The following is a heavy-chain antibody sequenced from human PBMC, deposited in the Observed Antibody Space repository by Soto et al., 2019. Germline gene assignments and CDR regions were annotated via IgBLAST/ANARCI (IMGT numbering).Heavy chain of an antibody. V-gene: IGHV4-4*02. CDR3: ARATALYSSSWYGYYYGMDV. CDR2: IYHSGST. J-gene: IGHJ6*02. CDR1: GGSISSSNW. Sequence: SETVSLTCAVSGGSISSSNWWSWVRQPPGKGLEWIGEIYHSGSTNYNPSLKSRVTISVDKSKNQFSLKLSSVTAADTAVYYCARATALYSSSWYGYYYGMDVWGQGTTVTVSS. D-gene: IGHD6-13*01.